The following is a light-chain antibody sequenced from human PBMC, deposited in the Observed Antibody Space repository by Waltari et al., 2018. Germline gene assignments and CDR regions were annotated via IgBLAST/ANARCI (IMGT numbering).Light chain of an antibody. Sequence: SYVLTQPPSVSVAPGKTARVTGGGHNIGSKRVHWYQQRPGQDPVLVIPNNSDRPSGVPERCSGSNSENTATLTISRVEAGDEADYYCQVWDHSGIDTYVFGAGTKVTVL. J-gene: IGLJ1*01. CDR1: NIGSKR. V-gene: IGLV3-21*04. CDR2: NNS. CDR3: QVWDHSGIDTYV.